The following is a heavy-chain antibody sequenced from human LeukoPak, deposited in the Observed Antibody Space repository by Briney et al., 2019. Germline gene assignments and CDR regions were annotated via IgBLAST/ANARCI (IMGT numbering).Heavy chain of an antibody. CDR2: INPNSGGT. CDR1: GYTFTGYY. CDR3: ARSGELLYQTSPFDY. J-gene: IGHJ4*02. Sequence: GASVKVSCEASGYTFTGYYMHWVRRAPGQGLEWMGWINPNSGGTNYAQKFQGRVTMTRDTSISTAYMELSRLRSDDTAVYYCARSGELLYQTSPFDYWGQGTLVTVSS. D-gene: IGHD3-10*01. V-gene: IGHV1-2*02.